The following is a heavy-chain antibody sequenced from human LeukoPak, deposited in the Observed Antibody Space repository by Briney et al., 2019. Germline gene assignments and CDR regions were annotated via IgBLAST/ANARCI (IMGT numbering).Heavy chain of an antibody. J-gene: IGHJ5*02. CDR2: ISHSGST. D-gene: IGHD3-3*01. CDR1: GYSISSSYY. CDR3: ARAGRAGSITIFGVVIIGWFDP. V-gene: IGHV4-38-2*02. Sequence: SETLSLTCTVSGYSISSSYYWGWIRQPPGKGLEWIGTISHSGSTYYNPSLKSRVTISVDTSKNQFSLKLGSVTAADTAVYYCARAGRAGSITIFGVVIIGWFDPWGQGTLVTVSS.